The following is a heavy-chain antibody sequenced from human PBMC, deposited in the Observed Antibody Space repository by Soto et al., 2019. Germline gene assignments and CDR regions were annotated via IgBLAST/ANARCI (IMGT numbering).Heavy chain of an antibody. V-gene: IGHV3-21*01. J-gene: IGHJ4*02. CDR1: GFSFDTYS. CDR2: ISSGRPDI. D-gene: IGHD6-19*01. CDR3: ARDHLGIAAGDFDL. Sequence: GSLRLSCAASGFSFDTYSMNWVRQAPGKGLEWVSSISSGRPDIFYADSVRGRFTISRDDAKKSLFLQMNSLRADDTAVYYCARDHLGIAAGDFDLWGQGTLVTVSS.